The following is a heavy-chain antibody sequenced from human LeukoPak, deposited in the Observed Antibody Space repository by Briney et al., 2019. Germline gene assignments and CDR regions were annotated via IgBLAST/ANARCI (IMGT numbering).Heavy chain of an antibody. CDR3: AKGRDGYNQFDY. D-gene: IGHD5-24*01. CDR2: IWYDGSNK. J-gene: IGHJ4*02. V-gene: IGHV3-33*06. Sequence: GGSLRLSCAASGFTFSSYGMHWDRQAPGKGLEWVAVIWYDGSNKYYADSVKGRFTISRDNSKNTLYLQMNSLRAEDTAVYYCAKGRDGYNQFDYWGQGTLVTVSS. CDR1: GFTFSSYG.